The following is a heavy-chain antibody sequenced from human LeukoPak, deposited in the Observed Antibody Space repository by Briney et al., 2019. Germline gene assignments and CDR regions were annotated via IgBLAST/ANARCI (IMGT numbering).Heavy chain of an antibody. CDR2: ISAYNGNT. Sequence: ASVKVSCKASGYTFTSYGISWVRQAPGQGLEWMGWISAYNGNTNYAQKLQGRVTMTTDTSTSAAYMELRSLRSDDTAVYYCARDKRSRGITMVRGVIYYMDVWGKGTTVTVSS. V-gene: IGHV1-18*01. CDR3: ARDKRSRGITMVRGVIYYMDV. J-gene: IGHJ6*03. CDR1: GYTFTSYG. D-gene: IGHD3-10*01.